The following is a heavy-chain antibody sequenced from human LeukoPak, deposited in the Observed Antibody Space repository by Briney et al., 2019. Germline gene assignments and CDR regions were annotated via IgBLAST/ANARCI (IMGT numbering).Heavy chain of an antibody. CDR3: ARDPLYYDSSDNVAY. V-gene: IGHV3-30*04. CDR1: GFTFSSYA. D-gene: IGHD3-22*01. CDR2: ISYDGSHK. Sequence: PGGSLRLSCAASGFTFSSYAMHWVRQAPGKGLEWVAVISYDGSHKYYADPVKGRFTISRDNSKNTLYLQMNSLGPEDTAVYYCARDPLYYDSSDNVAYWGQGTLVTVPS. J-gene: IGHJ4*02.